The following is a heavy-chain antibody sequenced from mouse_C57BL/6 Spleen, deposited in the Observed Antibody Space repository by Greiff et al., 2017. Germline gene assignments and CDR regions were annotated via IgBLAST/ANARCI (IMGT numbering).Heavy chain of an antibody. CDR1: GFSLTSYG. V-gene: IGHV2-2*01. J-gene: IGHJ2*01. CDR3: ARGSYFDY. Sequence: QVQLQQSGPGLVQPSQSLSITCTVSGFSLTSYGVHWVRQSPGKGLEWLGVIWSGGSTDYNAAFISRLSISKDNSKSQVFCKMNSLQADDTAIYYCARGSYFDYRGQGTTLTVSS. CDR2: IWSGGST.